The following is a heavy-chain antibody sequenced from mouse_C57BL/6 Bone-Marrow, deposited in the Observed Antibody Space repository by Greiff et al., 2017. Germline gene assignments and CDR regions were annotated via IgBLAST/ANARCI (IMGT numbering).Heavy chain of an antibody. CDR1: GYTFTSYW. D-gene: IGHD2-2*01. CDR2: INPSNGGT. V-gene: IGHV1-53*01. J-gene: IGHJ4*01. Sequence: VQLQQPGTELVKPGASVKLSCKASGYTFTSYWMHWVKQRPGQGLEWIGNINPSNGGTNYNEKFKSKATLTVDTSSSTASMQLSSLTSEDSAVEYCAVVGGATMVTTDYAMDYGGQGTSVTVSS. CDR3: AVVGGATMVTTDYAMDY.